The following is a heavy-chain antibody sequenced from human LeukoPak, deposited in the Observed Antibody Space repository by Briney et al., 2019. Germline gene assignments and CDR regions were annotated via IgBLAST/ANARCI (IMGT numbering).Heavy chain of an antibody. V-gene: IGHV3-21*01. CDR2: ISSSSSYI. CDR3: ARGYCSGGSCYWVFDY. D-gene: IGHD2-15*01. CDR1: GFTFSSYS. Sequence: GGSLRLSCAASGFTFSSYSMNWVRQAPGKGLEWVSSISSSSSYIYYADSVKGRFTISRDNAKNSLYLQMNSLRAEDTAVYYCARGYCSGGSCYWVFDYWGQGTLVTVSS. J-gene: IGHJ4*02.